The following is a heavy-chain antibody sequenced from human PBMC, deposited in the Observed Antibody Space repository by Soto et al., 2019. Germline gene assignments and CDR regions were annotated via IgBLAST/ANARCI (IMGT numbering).Heavy chain of an antibody. CDR1: GYSLTSYW. CDR2: IYPGDSDT. V-gene: IGHV5-51*01. Sequence: PVESLKISCKGSGYSLTSYWIGWVGQMPWKGLEWMGIIYPGDSDTRYSPSFQGQVTISADKSISTAYLQWSSLKASDTAMYYCARVSSEIHAPPLLYFDYWGQGTLVTVSS. D-gene: IGHD2-15*01. CDR3: ARVSSEIHAPPLLYFDY. J-gene: IGHJ4*02.